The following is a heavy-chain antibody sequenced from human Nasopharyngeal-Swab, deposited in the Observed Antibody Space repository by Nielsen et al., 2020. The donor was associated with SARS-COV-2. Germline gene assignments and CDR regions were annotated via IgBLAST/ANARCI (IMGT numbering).Heavy chain of an antibody. V-gene: IGHV3-7*01. D-gene: IGHD5-24*01. CDR2: IKQDGSEK. J-gene: IGHJ4*02. Sequence: GESLTISCAASGFSLSDYWMSWVSQTPGRGLEWLAYIKQDGSEKYYVDSVRGRFTISRDNAKNSVYLQMNSLRVDDTALYYCARNGWCRWLQFNYTGQGTLVTVSS. CDR1: GFSLSDYW. CDR3: ARNGWCRWLQFNY.